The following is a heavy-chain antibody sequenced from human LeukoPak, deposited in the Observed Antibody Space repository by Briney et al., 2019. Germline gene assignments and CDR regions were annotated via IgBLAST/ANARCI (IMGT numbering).Heavy chain of an antibody. CDR3: ARGIQNYGVLDY. CDR1: GGSISSSSYY. D-gene: IGHD4-17*01. Sequence: SETLSLTCTVSGGSISSSSYYWGWIRQPPGKGLEWIGSIYYSGSTYYNPSLKSRVTISVDTSKNQFSLKLSSVTAADTAVYYCARGIQNYGVLDYWGQGTLVTVSS. J-gene: IGHJ4*02. V-gene: IGHV4-39*01. CDR2: IYYSGST.